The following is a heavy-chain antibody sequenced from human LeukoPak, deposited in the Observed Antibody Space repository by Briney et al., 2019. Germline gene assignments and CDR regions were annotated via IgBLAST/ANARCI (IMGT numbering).Heavy chain of an antibody. CDR1: GFTFSSYG. CDR2: IWYDGSNK. CDR3: AKSSGYYPEY. D-gene: IGHD3-22*01. V-gene: IGHV3-33*06. Sequence: GGSLRLSCSASGFTFSSYGMRWVRQAPGKGLEWVALIWYDGSNKYYADSVKGRFTISRDNSKNTLYLQMNSLRAEDTAVYYCAKSSGYYPEYWGQGTLVTVSS. J-gene: IGHJ4*02.